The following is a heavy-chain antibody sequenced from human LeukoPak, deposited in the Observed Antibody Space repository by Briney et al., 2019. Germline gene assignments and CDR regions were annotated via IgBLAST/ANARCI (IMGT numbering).Heavy chain of an antibody. J-gene: IGHJ4*02. CDR1: GFTFSSYS. CDR2: ISSSSSYI. D-gene: IGHD6-19*01. Sequence: GGSLRLSCAASGFTFSSYSMNWVRQAPGGGLEWVSSISSSSSYIYYADSVKGRFTISRDNAKNSLYLQMNSLRAEDTAVYYCAREVGSGWSYYFDYWGQGTLVTVSS. CDR3: AREVGSGWSYYFDY. V-gene: IGHV3-21*01.